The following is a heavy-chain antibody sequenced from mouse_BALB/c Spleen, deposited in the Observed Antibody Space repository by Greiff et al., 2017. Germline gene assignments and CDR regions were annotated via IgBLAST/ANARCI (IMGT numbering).Heavy chain of an antibody. CDR3: ARVTTAPNYFAMDY. J-gene: IGHJ4*01. CDR2: ISSGGSYT. CDR1: GFTFSSYA. V-gene: IGHV5-9-4*01. D-gene: IGHD1-2*01. Sequence: EVQRVESGGGLVKPGGSLKLSCAASGFTFSSYAMSWVRQSPEKRLEWVAEISSGGSYTYYPDTVTGRFTISRDNAKNTLYLEMSSLRSEDTAMYYCARVTTAPNYFAMDYWGQGTSVTVSS.